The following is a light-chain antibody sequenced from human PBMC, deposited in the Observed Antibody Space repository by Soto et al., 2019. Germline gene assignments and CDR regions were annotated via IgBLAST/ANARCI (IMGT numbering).Light chain of an antibody. CDR1: CSDVGDYKF. CDR3: SSYAGNNNVV. CDR2: EVS. V-gene: IGLV2-8*01. Sequence: QSVLTQPPSASGSPGQSVTISCTGTCSDVGDYKFVSWYQQHPGKAPKLLIYEVSRRPSGVPDRFSGSKSGNTASLTVSGLQAEDEADYYCSSYAGNNNVVFGGGTKLTVL. J-gene: IGLJ2*01.